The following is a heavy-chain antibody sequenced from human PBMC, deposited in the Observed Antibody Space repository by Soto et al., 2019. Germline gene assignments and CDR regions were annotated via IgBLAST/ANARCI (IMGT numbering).Heavy chain of an antibody. D-gene: IGHD3-10*01. CDR3: TRGRWVLPLFDH. CDR2: INSAGSGI. V-gene: IGHV3-74*01. CDR1: GFFFSSYW. Sequence: GGSRRLSCTASGFFFSSYWMFWVRDVPGKGLEWVSRINSAGSGIDYAGSVKGRFTVSRDNANNTLYLHLSSLSAEDTAVYYCTRGRWVLPLFDHWGQGTPVTVSS. J-gene: IGHJ4*02.